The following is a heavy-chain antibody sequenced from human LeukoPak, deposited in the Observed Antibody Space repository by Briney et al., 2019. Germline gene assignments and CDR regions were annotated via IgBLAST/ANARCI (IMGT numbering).Heavy chain of an antibody. CDR3: AKDTQYYYDSSGWFDP. D-gene: IGHD3-22*01. V-gene: IGHV3-23*01. J-gene: IGHJ5*02. CDR1: GFTFSSYA. CDR2: ISGIGGST. Sequence: GGSLRLSCAASGFTFSSYAMSWVRQAPGKGLEWGSAISGIGGSTYYADSVKGRFTISRDNSKNTLYLQMNSLRAEDTAVYYCAKDTQYYYDSSGWFDPWGQGNLVTVSS.